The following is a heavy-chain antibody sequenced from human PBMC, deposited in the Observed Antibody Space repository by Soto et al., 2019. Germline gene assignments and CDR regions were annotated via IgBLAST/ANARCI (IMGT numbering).Heavy chain of an antibody. CDR2: IYHSGST. J-gene: IGHJ3*02. D-gene: IGHD6-19*01. CDR3: ARDLSPKAVAGPGAFDI. V-gene: IGHV4-4*02. CDR1: GGSIRSSNW. Sequence: QVQLQESGPGLVKPSGTLSLTCAVSGGSIRSSNWWSWVRQPPGKGLEWIGEIYHSGSTNYNPSLKSRVTISVDKSKNQFSLKLSSVTAADTAVYYCARDLSPKAVAGPGAFDIWGQGTMVTVSS.